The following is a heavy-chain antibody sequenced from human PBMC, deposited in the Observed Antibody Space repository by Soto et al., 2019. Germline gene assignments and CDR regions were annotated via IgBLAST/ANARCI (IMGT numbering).Heavy chain of an antibody. V-gene: IGHV1-69*13. D-gene: IGHD6-6*01. J-gene: IGHJ4*02. CDR2: IIPIFGTA. Sequence: VSSVKVSCKASGGTFSSYAISWVRQAPGQGLEWMGGIIPIFGTANYAQKFQGRVTITADESTSTAYMELSSLRSEDTAVYYCARLLQDEQIVRTTFGYWCQGTLVTV. CDR3: ARLLQDEQIVRTTFGY. CDR1: GGTFSSYA.